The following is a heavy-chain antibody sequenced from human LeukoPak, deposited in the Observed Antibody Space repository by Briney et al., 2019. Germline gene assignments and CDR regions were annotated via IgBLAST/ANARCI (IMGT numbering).Heavy chain of an antibody. V-gene: IGHV3-9*01. CDR1: GFTFDDYA. CDR3: AKDMVQQLVKDWYFDL. CDR2: ISWNSGSI. Sequence: GGSLRLSCAASGFTFDDYAMHWVRQAPGKGLEWVSGISWNSGSIGYADSVKGRFTISRDNAKNSLYLQMNSLRAEDTALYYCAKDMVQQLVKDWYFDLWGRGTLVTVSS. J-gene: IGHJ2*01. D-gene: IGHD6-13*01.